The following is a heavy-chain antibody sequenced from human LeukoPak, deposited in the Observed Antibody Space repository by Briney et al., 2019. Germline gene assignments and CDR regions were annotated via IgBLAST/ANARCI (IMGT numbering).Heavy chain of an antibody. CDR1: GFTVSSNY. CDR3: AKVRVTTFDLFDY. V-gene: IGHV3-53*01. J-gene: IGHJ4*02. D-gene: IGHD4-17*01. CDR2: IYSGGST. Sequence: GGSLRLSCAASGFTVSSNYMSWVRQAPGKGLEWVSVIYSGGSTYYADSVKGRFTISRDNSKNTLYLQMNSLRAEDAAVYYCAKVRVTTFDLFDYWGQGTLVTVSS.